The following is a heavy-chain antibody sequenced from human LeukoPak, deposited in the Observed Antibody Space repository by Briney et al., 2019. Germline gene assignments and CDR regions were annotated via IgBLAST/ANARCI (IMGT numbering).Heavy chain of an antibody. CDR1: GYTLTELS. V-gene: IGHV1-24*01. CDR3: ILRKTYYDFWSGYDY. Sequence: ASVKVSCKVSGYTLTELSMHWVRQAPGKGLEWMGGFDPEDGETIYAQKFQGRVTMTEDTSTDTAYMELSSLRSEDTAVYYCILRKTYYDFWSGYDYWGQGTLVTVSS. D-gene: IGHD3-3*01. J-gene: IGHJ4*02. CDR2: FDPEDGET.